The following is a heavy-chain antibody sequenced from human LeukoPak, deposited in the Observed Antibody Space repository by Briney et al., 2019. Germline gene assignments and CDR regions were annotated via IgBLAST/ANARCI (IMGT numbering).Heavy chain of an antibody. J-gene: IGHJ4*02. Sequence: GGSLRLSCAASGFTFSSYGMHWVRQAPGKGLEWVSAISGSGGSTYYADSVKGRFTIPRDNSKNTLYLQMNSQRAEDTAVYYCATHNSGSYDWGQGTLVTVSS. CDR2: ISGSGGST. CDR1: GFTFSSYG. D-gene: IGHD1-26*01. CDR3: ATHNSGSYD. V-gene: IGHV3-23*01.